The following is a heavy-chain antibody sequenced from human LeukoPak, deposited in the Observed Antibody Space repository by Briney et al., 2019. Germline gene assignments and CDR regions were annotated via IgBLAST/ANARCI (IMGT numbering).Heavy chain of an antibody. Sequence: ASVKVSCKVSGYTLTGLSMHWVRQAPGKGLEWMGGFDPEDGETIYAQKFQGRVTMTEDTSTDTAYMELSSLRSEDTAMYYCATASSYGSINSYYYGMDVWGQGTTVTVSS. CDR2: FDPEDGET. CDR3: ATASSYGSINSYYYGMDV. J-gene: IGHJ6*02. CDR1: GYTLTGLS. V-gene: IGHV1-24*01. D-gene: IGHD3-10*01.